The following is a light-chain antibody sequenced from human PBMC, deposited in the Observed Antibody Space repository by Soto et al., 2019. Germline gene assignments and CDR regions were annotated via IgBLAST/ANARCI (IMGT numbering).Light chain of an antibody. J-gene: IGLJ1*01. CDR1: SSDDGGYNY. Sequence: QSVLTQPASVSGSPGQPITISCTGTSSDDGGYNYVSWYQHPPGKAPKLMIYEVTNRPSGASNRLSGTNSSNTDSVTISGIKAEYEADYYCSPYTSSSTYNYVFGTGTKVTVL. V-gene: IGLV2-14*01. CDR2: EVT. CDR3: SPYTSSSTYNYV.